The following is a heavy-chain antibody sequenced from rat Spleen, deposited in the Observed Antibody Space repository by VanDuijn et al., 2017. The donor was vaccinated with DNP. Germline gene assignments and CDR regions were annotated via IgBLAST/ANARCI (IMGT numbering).Heavy chain of an antibody. CDR2: ISYNGGTP. CDR3: ARHRTIMPYYYVMDA. V-gene: IGHV5-7*01. CDR1: GFTFSDYY. J-gene: IGHJ4*01. D-gene: IGHD1-12*01. Sequence: EVQLVESGGGPVQPGRSLKLSCAVSGFTFSDYYMAWVRQAPAKGLEWVATISYNGGTPYYRDSVKGRFTISRDNAQSTLYLQMDSLRSEDTATYYCARHRTIMPYYYVMDAWGQGASVTVSS.